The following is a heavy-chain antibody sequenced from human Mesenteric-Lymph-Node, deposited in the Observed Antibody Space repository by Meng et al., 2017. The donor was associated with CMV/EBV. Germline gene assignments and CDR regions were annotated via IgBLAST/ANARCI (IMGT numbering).Heavy chain of an antibody. J-gene: IGHJ4*02. CDR2: TYYRYESYN. D-gene: IGHD3-10*01. CDR1: GASLFSNNAC. V-gene: IGHV6-1*01. Sequence: KPSGPRCVNSCTALSITCTLAGASLFSNNACLSWISQSPSKGLKWLGRTYYRYESYNDYAVSVKRRISVNLYTSKKQLSLNMNFVTPEDTDVYYCTYFGYLPPLWWGQGTLVTVSS. CDR3: TYFGYLPPLW.